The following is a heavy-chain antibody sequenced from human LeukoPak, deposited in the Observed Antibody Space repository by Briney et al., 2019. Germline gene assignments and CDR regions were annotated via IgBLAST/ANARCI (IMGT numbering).Heavy chain of an antibody. CDR3: ASKHLLSDGFDI. Sequence: SETLSLTCTVSGGSVRSAYYTWVRQPAGKGLEWMGRVYTSGKTDYNPSLKSRVSMSLDTSRNQFSLELNSLTAADTALYYCASKHLLSDGFDIWGQGTMVTVSS. CDR2: VYTSGKT. V-gene: IGHV4-4*07. CDR1: GGSVRSAY. J-gene: IGHJ3*02.